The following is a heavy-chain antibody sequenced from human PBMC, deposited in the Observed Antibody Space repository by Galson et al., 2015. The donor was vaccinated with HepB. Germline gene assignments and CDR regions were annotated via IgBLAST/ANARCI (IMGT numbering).Heavy chain of an antibody. J-gene: IGHJ4*02. D-gene: IGHD4-11*01. V-gene: IGHV3-15*01. CDR3: TTFLKMTTVQY. CDR1: GFTFRNAW. CDR2: IKKKSEGGTT. Sequence: SLRLSSAASGFTFRNAWMSWVRQAPGKGLEWVGRIKKKSEGGTTDYAAPVKGRFTISRDDSKNTLYLEMNSLKTEDTALYYCTTFLKMTTVQYWGQGTLVTVSS.